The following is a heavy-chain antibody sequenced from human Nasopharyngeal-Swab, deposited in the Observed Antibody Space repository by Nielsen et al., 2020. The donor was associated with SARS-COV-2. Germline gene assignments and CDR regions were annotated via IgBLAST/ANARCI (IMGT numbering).Heavy chain of an antibody. CDR1: GYTITSYG. CDR2: ISAYNGRT. Sequence: ASVKVSCKASGYTITSYGISWVRQAPGQGLEWMGWISAYNGRTYYAQKFQGRVTMTTDTSTSTAYMDLRSLRSDDTAVYYCARDPRGPDYWGQGTLVTVSS. J-gene: IGHJ4*02. D-gene: IGHD6-25*01. V-gene: IGHV1-18*01. CDR3: ARDPRGPDY.